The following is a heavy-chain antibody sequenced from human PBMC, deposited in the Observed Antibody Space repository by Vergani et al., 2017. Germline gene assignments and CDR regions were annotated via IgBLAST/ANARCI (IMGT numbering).Heavy chain of an antibody. CDR2: IYYSGST. D-gene: IGHD2-2*01. Sequence: QVQLQESGPGLVKPSQTLSLTCTVSGGSISSGGYYWSWIRQHPGKGLEWIGYIYYSGSTYYNPSLKSRVTISVDTSKNQFSLKLSSVTAADMAVYYCARGTVCSSTSCYFDNYGMDVWGQGTTVTVSS. CDR3: ARGTVCSSTSCYFDNYGMDV. J-gene: IGHJ6*02. CDR1: GGSISSGGYY. V-gene: IGHV4-31*03.